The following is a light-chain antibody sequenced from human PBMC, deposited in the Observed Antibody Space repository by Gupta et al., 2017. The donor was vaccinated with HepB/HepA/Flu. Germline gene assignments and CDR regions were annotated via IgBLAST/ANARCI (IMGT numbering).Light chain of an antibody. Sequence: QSALTQIASVSGAPRQSLTCPCTRTSSDVGSYILVTWYKQTPGKVHKLMIIEITKRPSGVCNRFSGSKSGKTASLTISGHQDEDEADYYGCSYAGSSTWVFGGGTQLPVL. CDR1: SSDVGSYIL. CDR2: EIT. V-gene: IGLV2-23*02. J-gene: IGLJ3*02. CDR3: CSYAGSSTWV.